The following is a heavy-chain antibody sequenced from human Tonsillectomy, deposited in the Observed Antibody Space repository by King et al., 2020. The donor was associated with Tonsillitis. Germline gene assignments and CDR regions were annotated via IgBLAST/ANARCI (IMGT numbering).Heavy chain of an antibody. V-gene: IGHV3-7*01. CDR2: IKQDGSEK. CDR1: GFTFSSYW. Sequence: VQLVESGGGLVQPGGSLRLSCAASGFTFSSYWMSWVRQAPGKGLEWVANIKQDGSEKYYVDSVKGRFTISRDNAKNSLYLQMNSLRAEDTAVYYSARDGPGGEHHYWGQGTLVTVSS. J-gene: IGHJ4*02. CDR3: ARDGPGGEHHY. D-gene: IGHD3-16*01.